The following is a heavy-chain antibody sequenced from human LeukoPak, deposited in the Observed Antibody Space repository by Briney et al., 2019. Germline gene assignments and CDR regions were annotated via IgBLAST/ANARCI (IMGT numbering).Heavy chain of an antibody. CDR3: ARSYYYDSSGYRGFDY. Sequence: LVKVSCKASGGTFSSYAISWVRQAPGQGLEWMGGIIPIFGTANYAQKFQGRVTITTDESTSTAYMELSSLRSEDTAVYYCARSYYYDSSGYRGFDYWGQGTLVTVSS. V-gene: IGHV1-69*05. CDR1: GGTFSSYA. CDR2: IIPIFGTA. D-gene: IGHD3-22*01. J-gene: IGHJ4*02.